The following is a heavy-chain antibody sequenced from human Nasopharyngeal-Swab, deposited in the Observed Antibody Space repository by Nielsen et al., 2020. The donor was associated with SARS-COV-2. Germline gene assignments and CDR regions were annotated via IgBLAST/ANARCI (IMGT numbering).Heavy chain of an antibody. Sequence: GESLKISCAASGFTFSDYDMHWVRQAPGKGLELVSGIRRDGRSIFFADSVRDRFTISRDNSKNTLYLQMGGLSAEDMAVYYCAKAPYSGSYYGFDYWGQGTLVTVSS. V-gene: IGHV3-64*02. D-gene: IGHD1-26*01. CDR1: GFTFSDYD. CDR2: IRRDGRSI. CDR3: AKAPYSGSYYGFDY. J-gene: IGHJ4*02.